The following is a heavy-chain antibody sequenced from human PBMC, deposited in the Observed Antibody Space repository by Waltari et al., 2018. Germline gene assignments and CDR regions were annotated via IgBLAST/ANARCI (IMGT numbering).Heavy chain of an antibody. CDR2: IDPRDSST. V-gene: IGHV5-10-1*03. CDR3: ARRVVREPFDH. J-gene: IGHJ4*02. Sequence: EVQLVQSGAEVKKPGESLRISCKGYGYRFTDYWILWVRQMPGKGLEWVARIDPRDSSTVYNSSFQGHVTVSADKSISTAYLQWSSLKASDTAMYFCARRVVREPFDHWGQGTLVTVSS. CDR1: GYRFTDYW. D-gene: IGHD3-10*02.